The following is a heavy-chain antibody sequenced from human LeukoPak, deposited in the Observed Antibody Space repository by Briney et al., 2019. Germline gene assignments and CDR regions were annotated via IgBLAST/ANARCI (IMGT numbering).Heavy chain of an antibody. D-gene: IGHD3-10*01. J-gene: IGHJ6*02. CDR1: GFTFSTYA. CDR3: ARDHYYGSGTSPPRMDV. CDR2: ISYDGSNK. Sequence: PSGGSLRLSCAVSGFTFSTYAMYWVRQAPGKGLEWVAVISYDGSNKYYADSVKGRFTISIDNSKNTLYLQMNSLRAEDTAVYYCARDHYYGSGTSPPRMDVWGQGTSVTVSS. V-gene: IGHV3-30-3*01.